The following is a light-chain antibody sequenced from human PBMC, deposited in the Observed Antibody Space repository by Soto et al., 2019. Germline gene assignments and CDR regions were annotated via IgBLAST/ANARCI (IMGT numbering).Light chain of an antibody. V-gene: IGKV1-5*01. CDR3: QQYNSCST. CDR2: DAS. CDR1: QSISSW. Sequence: DIQMTQSPSTLSASVGDRVTITCRASQSISSWLAWYQQKPGKAPKLLIYDASSLESGVPSRFSGSGSGTEFTLTISSLQPDDFATYYCQQYNSCSTFGGGTKVDIK. J-gene: IGKJ4*01.